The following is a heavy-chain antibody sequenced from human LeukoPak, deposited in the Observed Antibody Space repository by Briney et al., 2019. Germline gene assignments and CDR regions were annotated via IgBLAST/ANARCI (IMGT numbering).Heavy chain of an antibody. Sequence: GGSLRLSCAASGFTFSDYYMSGIRQAPGKGLEGVSYNCSSGRTIYHADPVKGRFTISRDNTKNSLYLQMNSLRAEDTALYYCARDYADIAVADYWGQGALVTVSS. CDR1: GFTFSDYY. V-gene: IGHV3-11*01. CDR2: NCSSGRTI. D-gene: IGHD6-19*01. J-gene: IGHJ4*02. CDR3: ARDYADIAVADY.